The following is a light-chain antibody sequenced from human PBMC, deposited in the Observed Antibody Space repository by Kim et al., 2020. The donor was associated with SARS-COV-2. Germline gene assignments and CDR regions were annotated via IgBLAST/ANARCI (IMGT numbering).Light chain of an antibody. V-gene: IGLV3-1*01. CDR3: QAWDSSTAV. CDR2: QDS. Sequence: SYELTQPPSVSVSPGQTASITCSGDKLGDKYACWYHQKPGQSPVLVIYQDSKRPSGIPERFSGSNSGNTATLTISGTPAMDEADYYCQAWDSSTAVFGGG. CDR1: KLGDKY. J-gene: IGLJ3*02.